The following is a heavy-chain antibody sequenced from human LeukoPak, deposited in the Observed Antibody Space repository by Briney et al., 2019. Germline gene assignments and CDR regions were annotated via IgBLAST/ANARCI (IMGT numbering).Heavy chain of an antibody. D-gene: IGHD2-15*01. CDR3: ARASYCSDGSCYGVY. J-gene: IGHJ1*01. V-gene: IGHV1-18*01. CDR1: GYTFTSYS. Sequence: ASVKVSCKSSGYTFTSYSISWVRQAPGQGLEWMGWISGYNGNPKYAQKFEGRVTMTTDTSASTAYVELRSLRSDDTAVYYCARASYCSDGSCYGVYWGQGTLVTVSA. CDR2: ISGYNGNP.